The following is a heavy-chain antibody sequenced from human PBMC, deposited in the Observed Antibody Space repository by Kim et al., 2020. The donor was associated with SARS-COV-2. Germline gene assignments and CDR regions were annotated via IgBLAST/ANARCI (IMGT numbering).Heavy chain of an antibody. CDR1: GGSFSGYY. CDR2: INHSGST. Sequence: SETLSLTCAVYGGSFSGYYWSWIRQPPGKGLEWIGEINHSGSTNYNPSLKSRVTISVDTSKNQFSLKLSSVTAADTAVYYCARGSIAAAGTVLLRRPKNWYFDLWGRGTLVTVSS. CDR3: ARGSIAAAGTVLLRRPKNWYFDL. V-gene: IGHV4-34*01. J-gene: IGHJ2*01. D-gene: IGHD6-13*01.